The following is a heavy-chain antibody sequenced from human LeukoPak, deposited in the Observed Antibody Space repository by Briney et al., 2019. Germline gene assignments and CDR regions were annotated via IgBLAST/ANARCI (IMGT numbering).Heavy chain of an antibody. CDR3: ARVQIQVWLRGNYYYMDV. D-gene: IGHD5-18*01. J-gene: IGHJ6*03. CDR1: GGSISSGGYS. CDR2: IYYSGNT. V-gene: IGHV4-30-4*07. Sequence: PSETLSLTCAVSGGSISSGGYSWSWIRQPPGKGLEWIGYIYYSGNTYYNPSLKSRVLISVDTSKNQFSLKLNSVTAADTAVYYCARVQIQVWLRGNYYYMDVWGKGTTVTVSS.